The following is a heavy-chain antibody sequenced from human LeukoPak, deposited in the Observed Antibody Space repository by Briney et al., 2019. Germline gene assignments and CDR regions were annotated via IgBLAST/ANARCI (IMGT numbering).Heavy chain of an antibody. CDR3: AKSLPSVVVVAATGLAMGY. D-gene: IGHD2-15*01. J-gene: IGHJ4*02. CDR2: ISSSGSTT. CDR1: GFTFSRYE. V-gene: IGHV3-48*03. Sequence: SGGSLRLSCAASGFTFSRYEMNWVRQAPGKGLEWVSYISSSGSTTYYADSVKGRFTISRDNSKNTLYLQMNSLRAEDTAVYYCAKSLPSVVVVAATGLAMGYWGQGTLVTVSS.